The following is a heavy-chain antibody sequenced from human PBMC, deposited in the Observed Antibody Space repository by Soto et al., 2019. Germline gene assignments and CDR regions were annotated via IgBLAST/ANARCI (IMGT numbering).Heavy chain of an antibody. CDR1: GFTFTSSA. CDR3: AATPDIVVVVAASDAFDI. J-gene: IGHJ3*02. V-gene: IGHV1-58*02. CDR2: IVVGSGNT. Sequence: QMQLVQSGPEVKKPGTSVKVSCKASGFTFTSSAMQWVRQARGQRLEWIGWIVVGSGNTNYAQKFLERVTITRDMSTSPAYMELSSLSAEDTAVYYCAATPDIVVVVAASDAFDILGQGTMVTVSS. D-gene: IGHD2-15*01.